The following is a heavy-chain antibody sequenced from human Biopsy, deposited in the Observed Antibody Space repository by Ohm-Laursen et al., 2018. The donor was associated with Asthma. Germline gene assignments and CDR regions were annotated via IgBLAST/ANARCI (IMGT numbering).Heavy chain of an antibody. V-gene: IGHV3-30*03. Sequence: SLRLSCAATGPGFTTLRMPWARQAPGKGLKWANLFSSEATVEYYADSVKGRFSISRDNSANTLFLDVSDLRDDDTAIYYCATDFPSTGGRCYLGYWGQGTQVTVSS. CDR2: FSSEATVE. D-gene: IGHD2-8*02. CDR3: ATDFPSTGGRCYLGY. CDR1: GPGFTTLR. J-gene: IGHJ4*02.